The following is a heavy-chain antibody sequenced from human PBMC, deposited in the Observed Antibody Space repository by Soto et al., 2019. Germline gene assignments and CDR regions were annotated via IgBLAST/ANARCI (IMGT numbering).Heavy chain of an antibody. J-gene: IGHJ1*01. D-gene: IGHD4-17*01. V-gene: IGHV2-5*02. CDR2: IYWDDDK. Sequence: QITLKESGPTLVKPTQTLTLTCTFSGFSLRTTGVGVGWIRQPPGKALEWLALIYWDDDKRYSPSLKSRLTITKDTSKNQVVLTMTNMDPVDTATYYCGHRPRPTTVTTSAEYFQHWGQGTLVTVSS. CDR1: GFSLRTTGVG. CDR3: GHRPRPTTVTTSAEYFQH.